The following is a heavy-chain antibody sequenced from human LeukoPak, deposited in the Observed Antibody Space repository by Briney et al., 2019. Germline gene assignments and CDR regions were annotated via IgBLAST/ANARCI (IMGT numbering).Heavy chain of an antibody. V-gene: IGHV3-23*01. Sequence: GGSLRLSCAASGFTFSSYAMTWVRQAPGKGLEWVSAISSSGGSTYYADSVKGRFTISRDNSKNTLYLQMNSLRPEDTALYYCTKDSVAMVTTSDYWGQGTLVTVSS. CDR1: GFTFSSYA. J-gene: IGHJ4*02. CDR2: ISSSGGST. D-gene: IGHD5-18*01. CDR3: TKDSVAMVTTSDY.